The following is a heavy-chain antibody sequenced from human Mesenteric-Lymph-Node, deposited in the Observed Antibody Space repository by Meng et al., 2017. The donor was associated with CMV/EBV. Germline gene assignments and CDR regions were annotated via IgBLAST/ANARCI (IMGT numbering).Heavy chain of an antibody. V-gene: IGHV3-23*01. J-gene: IGHJ6*02. CDR3: ARARLAYCGGDCYLEAYYYYYGMDV. CDR2: ISASGSST. D-gene: IGHD2-21*01. Sequence: GESLKISCATSGFTFNNYAMSWVRQAPGKGLECVSGISASGSSTYYADSVKGRFTISRDNSKDMVYLQMNSLRAEDTAVYYCARARLAYCGGDCYLEAYYYYYGMDVWGQGTTVTVSS. CDR1: GFTFNNYA.